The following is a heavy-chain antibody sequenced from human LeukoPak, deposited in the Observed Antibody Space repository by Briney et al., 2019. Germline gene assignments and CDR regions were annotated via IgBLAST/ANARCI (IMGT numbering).Heavy chain of an antibody. CDR1: GYTFTSYG. D-gene: IGHD6-13*01. CDR2: ISAYNGNT. J-gene: IGHJ4*02. CDR3: ARAWYSSSWSLDY. Sequence: ASVKVSCKASGYTFTSYGISWVRQAPGEGLEWMGWISAYNGNTNYAQKFQGRVTITRDTSASTAYMELSSLRSEDTAVYYCARAWYSSSWSLDYWGQGTLLTVSS. V-gene: IGHV1-18*01.